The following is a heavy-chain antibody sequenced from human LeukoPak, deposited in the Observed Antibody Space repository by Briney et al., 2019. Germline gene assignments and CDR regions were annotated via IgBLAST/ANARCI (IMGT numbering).Heavy chain of an antibody. V-gene: IGHV1-69*13. D-gene: IGHD2-15*01. J-gene: IGHJ5*02. CDR3: ARVPRLVENWFDP. Sequence: SVKVSCKASGYTFTGYYMHWVRQAPGQGLEWMGGIIPIFGTANYAQKFQGRVTITADESTSTAYMELSSLRSEDTAVYYCARVPRLVENWFDPWGQGTLVTVSS. CDR2: IIPIFGTA. CDR1: GYTFTGYY.